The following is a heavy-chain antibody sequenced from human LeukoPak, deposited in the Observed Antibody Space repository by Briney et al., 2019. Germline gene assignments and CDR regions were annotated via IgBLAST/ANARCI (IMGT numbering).Heavy chain of an antibody. V-gene: IGHV3-21*06. CDR3: ARDRPTGASRVFVVQ. CDR1: GFTFSSYA. D-gene: IGHD2-15*01. J-gene: IGHJ4*02. CDR2: MSSGSSYI. Sequence: GGSLRLSCTASGFTFSSYAMTWVRQAPGKGLEWISSMSSGSSYIYYADSVRGRFTIARDNTKNSLYLQMNNLRGEDTGIYYCARDRPTGASRVFVVQWGQGTPVTVSS.